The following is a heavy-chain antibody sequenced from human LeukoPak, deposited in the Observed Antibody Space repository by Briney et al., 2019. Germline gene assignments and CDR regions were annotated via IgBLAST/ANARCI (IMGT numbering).Heavy chain of an antibody. CDR2: IYSGGST. Sequence: PGGSLRLSCAASGFTVSSNYMSWVRQAPGKGLEWVSVIYSGGSTYYADSVKGRFTISRDNSKNTLYLQMNSLRAEDTAVYYCASHSYGYPYFDYWGQGTLVTVSS. D-gene: IGHD5-18*01. CDR3: ASHSYGYPYFDY. CDR1: GFTVSSNY. V-gene: IGHV3-66*04. J-gene: IGHJ4*02.